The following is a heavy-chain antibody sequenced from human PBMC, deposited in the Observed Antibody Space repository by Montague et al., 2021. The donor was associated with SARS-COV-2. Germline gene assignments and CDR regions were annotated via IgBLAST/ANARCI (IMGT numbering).Heavy chain of an antibody. Sequence: PALVKPTQTLTLTCTFSGFSLSTSGMCVSWIRQPPGKALEWLARIDWDDDKYYSTSLKTRLTISKDTSKNQVVLTMTKMDPVDTATDYCARTAGTDYTGYYCYAMDVWGQGTTVTVSS. CDR3: ARTAGTDYTGYYCYAMDV. D-gene: IGHD3-10*01. V-gene: IGHV2-70*11. CDR1: GFSLSTSGMC. J-gene: IGHJ6*02. CDR2: IDWDDDK.